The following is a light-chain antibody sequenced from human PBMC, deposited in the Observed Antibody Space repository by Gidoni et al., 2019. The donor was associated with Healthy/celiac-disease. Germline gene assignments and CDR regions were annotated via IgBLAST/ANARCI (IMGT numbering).Light chain of an antibody. CDR1: QSVSSN. V-gene: IGKV3-15*01. Sequence: EIVMTQSPATLPVSPGERATLSCRARQSVSSNLAWYQQKHGQAPRLLIYGASTRASGIPARFSGSGSGTEFTLTISSLQSEDFAVYYCQQYNNWPPWTFGQGTKVEIK. CDR3: QQYNNWPPWT. CDR2: GAS. J-gene: IGKJ1*01.